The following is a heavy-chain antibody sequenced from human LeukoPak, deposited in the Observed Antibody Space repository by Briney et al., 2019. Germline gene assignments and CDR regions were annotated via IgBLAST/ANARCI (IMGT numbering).Heavy chain of an antibody. CDR3: ASLLGSNYYGSGSPRGYDAFDI. CDR2: IYYTGST. Sequence: SETLSHTCTVSGGSISSYYWSWIRQPPGKGLEWIGYIYYTGSTNYNPSLKSRVTISVDTSKNQFSLKLSSVTAADTAVYYCASLLGSNYYGSGSPRGYDAFDIWGQGTMVTVSS. J-gene: IGHJ3*02. V-gene: IGHV4-59*01. D-gene: IGHD3-10*01. CDR1: GGSISSYY.